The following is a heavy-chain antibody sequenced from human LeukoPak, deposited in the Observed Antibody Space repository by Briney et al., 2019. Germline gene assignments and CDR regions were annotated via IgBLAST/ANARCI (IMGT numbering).Heavy chain of an antibody. CDR2: ISSSSSTI. Sequence: GGSLRLSCAASGFTFSSYTMNWVRQAPGKGLEWVSYISSSSSTIYYADSVKGRFTISRDNAKNSLYLQMDSLRAEDTAVYYCARYNSGWNDYWGQGTLVTVSS. CDR1: GFTFSSYT. CDR3: ARYNSGWNDY. V-gene: IGHV3-48*04. D-gene: IGHD6-19*01. J-gene: IGHJ4*02.